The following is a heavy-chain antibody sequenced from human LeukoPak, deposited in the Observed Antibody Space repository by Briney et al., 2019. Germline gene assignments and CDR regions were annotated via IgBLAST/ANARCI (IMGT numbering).Heavy chain of an antibody. Sequence: SETLSLTCTVSGGSISSYYWSWIRHPAGKGLEWIGRIYTSGSTNYNPSRKSRVTISVDKSKNKFSLKLSSVTAADTAVYYCARRPGGNTYGYWFDPWGQGTLVTVSS. D-gene: IGHD5-18*01. J-gene: IGHJ5*02. CDR2: IYTSGST. CDR3: ARRPGGNTYGYWFDP. V-gene: IGHV4-4*07. CDR1: GGSISSYY.